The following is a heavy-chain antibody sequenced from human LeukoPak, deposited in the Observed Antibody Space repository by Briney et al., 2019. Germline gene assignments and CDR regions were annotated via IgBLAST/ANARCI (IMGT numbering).Heavy chain of an antibody. V-gene: IGHV3-7*01. J-gene: IGHJ4*02. D-gene: IGHD4-17*01. CDR1: GFTFSSYW. CDR2: IKQDGSEK. Sequence: GGSLRLSCAASGFTFSSYWMSWVRQAPGKGLEXVANIKQDGSEKYYVDSVKGRFTISRDNAKNSLYLQMNSLRAEDTAVYYCARLTVTTSVCFDYWGQGTLVTVSS. CDR3: ARLTVTTSVCFDY.